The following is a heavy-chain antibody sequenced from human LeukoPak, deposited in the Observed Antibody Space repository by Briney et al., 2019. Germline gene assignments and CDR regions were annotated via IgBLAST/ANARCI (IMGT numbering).Heavy chain of an antibody. V-gene: IGHV3-48*01. CDR2: ISGRSSTI. Sequence: PGGSLRLSCAASALTFSDYSMNWVRQAPGKGLEWVSYISGRSSTIYYADSVKGRFTISRDNAQNSMYLQMNSLRAEDTAVYYCARDRIKSGSYYFDYWGQGTLVTVSS. CDR1: ALTFSDYS. CDR3: ARDRIKSGSYYFDY. J-gene: IGHJ4*02. D-gene: IGHD1-26*01.